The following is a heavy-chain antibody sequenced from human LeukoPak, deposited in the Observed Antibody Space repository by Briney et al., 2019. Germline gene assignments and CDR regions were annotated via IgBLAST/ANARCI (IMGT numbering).Heavy chain of an antibody. J-gene: IGHJ5*02. CDR3: AREEQQLPFNWFDP. V-gene: IGHV1-2*02. CDR1: GYTFTVYY. CDR2: INPNSGGT. D-gene: IGHD6-13*01. Sequence: GASVKVSCKASGYTFTVYYMHCVRQAPGQGLEWMGWINPNSGGTNYAQKFQGRVTMTRDTSISTAYMELSRLRSDDTAVYYCAREEQQLPFNWFDPWGQGTLVTVSS.